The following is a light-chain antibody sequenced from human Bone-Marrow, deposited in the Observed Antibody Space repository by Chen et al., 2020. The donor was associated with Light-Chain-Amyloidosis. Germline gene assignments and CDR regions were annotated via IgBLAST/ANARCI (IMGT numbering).Light chain of an antibody. Sequence: SHELTQPPSVSVSPGQTARITCSGDDLPTKYAYCYQQQPGQAPVLVIHRDTERPSGISERFSGSSSGTTATLTISGVQAEDDADYHCQSADSSGTYEVIFGGGTKLTVL. CDR3: QSADSSGTYEVI. V-gene: IGLV3-25*03. CDR1: DLPTKY. CDR2: RDT. J-gene: IGLJ2*01.